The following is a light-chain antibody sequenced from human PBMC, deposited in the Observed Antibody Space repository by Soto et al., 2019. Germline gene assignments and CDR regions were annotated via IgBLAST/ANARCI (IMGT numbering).Light chain of an antibody. CDR1: SSDVGSYNR. V-gene: IGLV2-18*02. CDR3: SSYTSSSTYV. Sequence: QSALTQPPSVSGSPGQSVTISCTGTSSDVGSYNRVSWYHQPPGTAPKLMIYGVNNRPSGVPDRFSGSKSGNTASLTISGLQAEDEADYYCSSYTSSSTYVFGTGTKLTVL. CDR2: GVN. J-gene: IGLJ1*01.